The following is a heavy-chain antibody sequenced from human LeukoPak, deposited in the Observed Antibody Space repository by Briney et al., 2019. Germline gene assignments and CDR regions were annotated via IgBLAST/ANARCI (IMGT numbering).Heavy chain of an antibody. CDR3: AREGWKRFDY. V-gene: IGHV3-7*01. Sequence: GGSLRLSCAASGFTFSTYWMSWVRQAPGKGLEWVANIRQDGSKIYYVDSVKGRFTISRDNAKNSLYLQMNSLRAEDTAVYYCAREGWKRFDYWGQGTLVTVSS. CDR2: IRQDGSKI. J-gene: IGHJ4*02. D-gene: IGHD1-1*01. CDR1: GFTFSTYW.